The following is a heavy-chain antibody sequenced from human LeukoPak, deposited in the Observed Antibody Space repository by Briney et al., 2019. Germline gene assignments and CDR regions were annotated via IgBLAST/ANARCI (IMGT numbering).Heavy chain of an antibody. CDR1: GGSISSSSYY. J-gene: IGHJ5*02. CDR3: ARAGDKLLNWFDP. V-gene: IGHV4-39*07. D-gene: IGHD1-14*01. CDR2: IYYSGST. Sequence: KPSETLSLTCTVSGGSISSSSYYWGWIRQPPGKGLEWIGSIYYSGSTYYNPSLKSRITISVDTSNNQFSLKLSSVTAADTAVYYCARAGDKLLNWFDPWGQGTLVTVSS.